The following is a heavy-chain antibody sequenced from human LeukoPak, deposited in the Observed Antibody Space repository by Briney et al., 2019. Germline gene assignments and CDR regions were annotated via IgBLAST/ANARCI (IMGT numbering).Heavy chain of an antibody. CDR1: GGSISSSSYY. V-gene: IGHV4-39*01. CDR3: ARSGYYYSYAFDI. J-gene: IGHJ3*02. Sequence: PSETLSLTCTVSGGSISSSSYYWGWIRQPPGKGLEWIGSIYYSESTYYNPSLKSRVTISVDTSKNQFSLKLSSVTAADTAVYYCARSGYYYSYAFDIWGQGTMVTVSS. D-gene: IGHD3-22*01. CDR2: IYYSEST.